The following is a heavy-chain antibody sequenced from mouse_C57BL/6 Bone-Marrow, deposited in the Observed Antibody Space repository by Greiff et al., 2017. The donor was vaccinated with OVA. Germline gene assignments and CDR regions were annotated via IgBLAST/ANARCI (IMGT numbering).Heavy chain of an antibody. V-gene: IGHV1-64*01. Sequence: QVQLQQPGAELVKPGASVKLSCKASGYTFTSYWMHWVKQRPGQGLEWIGMIHPNSGSTNYNEKFKSKATLTVDKSSSTAYMQLSSLTSEDSAVYDCARWGTGPYYFDYWGQGTTLTVSS. J-gene: IGHJ2*01. CDR3: ARWGTGPYYFDY. CDR2: IHPNSGST. D-gene: IGHD4-1*01. CDR1: GYTFTSYW.